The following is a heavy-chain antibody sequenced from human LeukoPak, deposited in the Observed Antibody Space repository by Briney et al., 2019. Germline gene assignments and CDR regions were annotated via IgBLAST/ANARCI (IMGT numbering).Heavy chain of an antibody. CDR1: GYIFSDDY. J-gene: IGHJ5*02. CDR3: SRGSAMVTTDRGSNWFEP. CDR2: IKPDSGGT. Sequence: ASVKVSCKAAGYIFSDDYMHWVRQAPGQGLEWMGWIKPDSGGTNYEQKFQGRIIMTLDTSISTAYMELTRLTSDDTAVYYCSRGSAMVTTDRGSNWFEPWGQGTLVTVSS. V-gene: IGHV1-2*02. D-gene: IGHD5-18*01.